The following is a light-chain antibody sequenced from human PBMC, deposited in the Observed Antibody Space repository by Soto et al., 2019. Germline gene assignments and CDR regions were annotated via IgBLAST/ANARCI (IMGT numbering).Light chain of an antibody. J-gene: IGLJ3*02. Sequence: QSALTQPASVSGSPGQSIIISCTGTSSDVGSYNFVSWYQQHPGKAPKLMIYEVSKRLSGVSNRFSGSKSGNTASLTISGLQPEDEADYYCCSYAGNSGVFGGGTKLTVL. CDR1: SSDVGSYNF. V-gene: IGLV2-23*02. CDR2: EVS. CDR3: CSYAGNSGV.